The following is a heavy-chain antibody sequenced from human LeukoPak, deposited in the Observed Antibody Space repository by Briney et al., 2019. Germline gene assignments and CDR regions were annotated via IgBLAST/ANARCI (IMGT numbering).Heavy chain of an antibody. CDR3: ARLPRWDIVVVPAAIVDY. CDR2: IYYSEST. D-gene: IGHD2-2*02. Sequence: PSETLSLTCTVSGGSISSSSYYWGWIRQPTGKGLEWIGSIYYSESTYYNPSLKSRVTISVDTSKNQFSLKLSSVTAADTAVYYCARLPRWDIVVVPAAIVDYWGQGTLVIVSS. V-gene: IGHV4-39*01. CDR1: GGSISSSSYY. J-gene: IGHJ4*02.